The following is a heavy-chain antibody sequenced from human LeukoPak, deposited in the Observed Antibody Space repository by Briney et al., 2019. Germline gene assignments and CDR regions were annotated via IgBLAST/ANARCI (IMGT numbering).Heavy chain of an antibody. CDR1: GGSFSGYY. CDR2: INHSGST. D-gene: IGHD4-17*01. Sequence: SETLSLTCAVYGGSFSGYYWSWIRQPPGKGLEWIGEINHSGSTNYNPSLKSRVTISVDTSKNQFSLKLSSVTAADTAVYYCARASTVTTAYYYAMDVWGQGTTVTVSS. J-gene: IGHJ6*02. V-gene: IGHV4-34*01. CDR3: ARASTVTTAYYYAMDV.